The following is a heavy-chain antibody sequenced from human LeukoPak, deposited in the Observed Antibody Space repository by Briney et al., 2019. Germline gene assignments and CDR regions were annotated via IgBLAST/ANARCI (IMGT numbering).Heavy chain of an antibody. CDR3: ARVYWKRFDY. V-gene: IGHV3-23*01. Sequence: PGGSLRLSCAASGFTFSSYAMSWVRQAPGKGLEWVSVFSGSGGSTYYADSVTGRFTISRDNSKNTLYLQMNSLRVEDTAVYFCARVYWKRFDYWGQGTLVTVSS. J-gene: IGHJ4*02. CDR1: GFTFSSYA. D-gene: IGHD1-1*01. CDR2: FSGSGGST.